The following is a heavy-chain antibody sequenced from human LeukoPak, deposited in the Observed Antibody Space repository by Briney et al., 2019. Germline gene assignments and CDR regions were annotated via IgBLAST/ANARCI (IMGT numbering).Heavy chain of an antibody. Sequence: SETLSLSCTVSGVSISSFLWSWIRQPPGKGLEWIGYIFYSGSTKYNPSLKSRVTISVDTSKNQFSLKLSSVTAADTAVYYCARHHPGTAAAGPYFDYWGQGTLVTVSS. CDR3: ARHHPGTAAAGPYFDY. J-gene: IGHJ4*02. D-gene: IGHD6-13*01. CDR1: GVSISSFL. V-gene: IGHV4-59*08. CDR2: IFYSGST.